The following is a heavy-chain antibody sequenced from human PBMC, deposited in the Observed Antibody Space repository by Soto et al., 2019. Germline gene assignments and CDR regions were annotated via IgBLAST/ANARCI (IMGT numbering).Heavy chain of an antibody. D-gene: IGHD2-21*02. CDR1: SGSISTANW. CDR3: ARRGGGVVLTATTPFDY. CDR2: IYHSGST. Sequence: QVPLQESGPRLVRPSGTLSLTCTVSSGSISTANWWSWVRQPPGRGLVWIGEIYHSGSTNYNLSLKRRVSLSVDKSKNRFSLRLSSVTAADTAMYYCARRGGGVVLTATTPFDYWGQGTLVTVSS. V-gene: IGHV4-4*02. J-gene: IGHJ4*02.